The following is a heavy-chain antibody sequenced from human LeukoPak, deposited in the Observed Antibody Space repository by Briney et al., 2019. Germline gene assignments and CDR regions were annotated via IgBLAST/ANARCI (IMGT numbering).Heavy chain of an antibody. CDR1: GVSISSSNW. Sequence: SGTLSLTCSVSGVSISSSNWWSWVRQPPGKGLGWIGEIYHSGSTNYNPSLKSRVTISVDKSKNQFSLKLSSVTAADTAVYYCAREDSSSWYSLDYWGQGTLVTVSS. D-gene: IGHD6-13*01. CDR2: IYHSGST. J-gene: IGHJ4*02. V-gene: IGHV4-4*02. CDR3: AREDSSSWYSLDY.